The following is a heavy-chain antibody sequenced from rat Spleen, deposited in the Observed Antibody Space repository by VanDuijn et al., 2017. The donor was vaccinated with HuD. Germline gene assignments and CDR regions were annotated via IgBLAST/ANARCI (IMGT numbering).Heavy chain of an antibody. V-gene: IGHV5-27*01. CDR3: TTVVGDSYWYFDF. J-gene: IGHJ1*01. Sequence: EVQLVESGGGLVQPGRSLKLSCAASGFIFSNYYMAWVRQAPTKGLEWVAYINYDGSNTYYRDSVKGRFTISRDNAKSTLYLQMDSLRSEDTATYYCTTVVGDSYWYFDFWGPGTMVTVSS. CDR1: GFIFSNYY. D-gene: IGHD4-2*01. CDR2: INYDGSNT.